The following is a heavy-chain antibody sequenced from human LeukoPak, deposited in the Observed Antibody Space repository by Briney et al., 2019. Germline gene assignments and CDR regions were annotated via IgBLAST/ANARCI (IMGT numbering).Heavy chain of an antibody. Sequence: SETLSLTCAVSGYSMSSGYYWGWIRQPPGKGLEWIGSIYHSGSTYYNPSLKSRVTISVDRSKTQFSLKMSSVTAADTAVYYCARDTLGGSGSYYSATNWFDHWGQGTLVTVSS. CDR2: IYHSGST. CDR1: GYSMSSGYY. J-gene: IGHJ5*02. CDR3: ARDTLGGSGSYYSATNWFDH. V-gene: IGHV4-38-2*02. D-gene: IGHD3-10*01.